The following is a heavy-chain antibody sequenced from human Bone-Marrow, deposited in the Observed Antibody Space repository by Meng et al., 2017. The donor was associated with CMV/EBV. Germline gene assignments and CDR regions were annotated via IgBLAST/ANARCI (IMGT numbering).Heavy chain of an antibody. Sequence: ASVKVSCKASGYTFTSYGISWVRQAPGQGLEWMGWISAYNGNTNYAQKLQGRVTMTTDTSTSTAYMELRSLRSDDTAVYYCARVQTDIVVVPAAIGGDYYYGMDVWGQGTMVTVSS. D-gene: IGHD2-2*02. J-gene: IGHJ6*02. V-gene: IGHV1-18*01. CDR1: GYTFTSYG. CDR2: ISAYNGNT. CDR3: ARVQTDIVVVPAAIGGDYYYGMDV.